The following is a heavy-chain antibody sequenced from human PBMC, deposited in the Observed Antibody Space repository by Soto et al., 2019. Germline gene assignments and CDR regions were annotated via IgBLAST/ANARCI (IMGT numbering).Heavy chain of an antibody. D-gene: IGHD6-13*01. J-gene: IGHJ4*02. CDR3: ARYRREAVAGYTLDN. CDR1: GGSISSNY. V-gene: IGHV4-59*01. CDR2: VYNSGST. Sequence: LPLTCTVSGGSISSNYWTWIRQPPGKGLEWIGYVYNSGSTNYNPSLKSRVTISEDTSKSQFSLKVNSMTAADTAVYYCARYRREAVAGYTLDNWGQGILVTVSS.